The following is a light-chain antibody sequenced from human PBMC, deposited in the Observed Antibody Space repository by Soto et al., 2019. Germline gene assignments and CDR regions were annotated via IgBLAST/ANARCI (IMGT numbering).Light chain of an antibody. V-gene: IGKV3-15*01. J-gene: IGKJ2*03. CDR3: QQYNNWPPAS. CDR2: GAS. Sequence: EIVLTQSPATLSVSPGERATLSCRASQSVNTYLAWYQQKPGQALRLLIFGASTRATGVPARFSGSGSGTEFTLTISSLQSEDFAVYYCQQYNNWPPASFGQGTKLQI. CDR1: QSVNTY.